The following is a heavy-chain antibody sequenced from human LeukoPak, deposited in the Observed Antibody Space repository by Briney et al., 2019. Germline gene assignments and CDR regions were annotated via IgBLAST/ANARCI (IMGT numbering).Heavy chain of an antibody. CDR2: ISWDSGNQ. CDR3: VKDMGFDLLKDAFHV. J-gene: IGHJ3*01. V-gene: IGHV3-9*01. CDR1: GFSLEDYA. D-gene: IGHD3-9*01. Sequence: PGGSLRLSCVGSGFSLEDYAMHWVRQVPGKGLEWVSSISWDSGNQAYTDSVKGRFTIPRDNGKNSLYLQMNSLRPEDTAFYYCVKDMGFDLLKDAFHVWGQGTLVTVSS.